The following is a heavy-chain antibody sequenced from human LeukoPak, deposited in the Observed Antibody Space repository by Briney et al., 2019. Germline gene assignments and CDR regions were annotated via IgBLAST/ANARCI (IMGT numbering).Heavy chain of an antibody. Sequence: GGSLRLSCAASRFTFSSYEMNWVRQAPGKGLEWVSYISSSGSTIYYADSVKGRFTISRDNAKNSLYLQINSLRAEDTAVYYCARGLGDYGGAFDIWGQGTMVTVSS. CDR3: ARGLGDYGGAFDI. V-gene: IGHV3-48*03. CDR2: ISSSGSTI. CDR1: RFTFSSYE. J-gene: IGHJ3*02. D-gene: IGHD4/OR15-4a*01.